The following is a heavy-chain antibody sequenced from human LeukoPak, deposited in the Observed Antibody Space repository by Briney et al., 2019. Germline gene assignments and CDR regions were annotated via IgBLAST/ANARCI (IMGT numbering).Heavy chain of an antibody. D-gene: IGHD6-13*01. CDR3: ARRQQLYYYYYYYYVDV. V-gene: IGHV1-8*01. Sequence: ASVKVSCKASGYTFTSYDINWVRQATGQGLEWMGWMNPNSGNTGYAQKFQGRVTMTRNTSISTAYMELSSLRSEDTAVYYCARRQQLYYYYYYYYVDVWGKGTTVTVSS. J-gene: IGHJ6*03. CDR2: MNPNSGNT. CDR1: GYTFTSYD.